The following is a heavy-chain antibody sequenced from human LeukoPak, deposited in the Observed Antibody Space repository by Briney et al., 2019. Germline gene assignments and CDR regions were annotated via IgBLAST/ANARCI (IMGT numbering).Heavy chain of an antibody. V-gene: IGHV1-24*01. CDR3: ATSPYSSGFRSWINWFDP. CDR2: FDPEDGET. J-gene: IGHJ5*02. Sequence: ASVKVSCEVSGYALTELSMHWVRQAPGKGLEWMGGFDPEDGETIYAQKFQGRVTMTEDTSTDTAYMELSSLRSEDTAVYYCATSPYSSGFRSWINWFDPWGQGTLVTVSS. D-gene: IGHD6-19*01. CDR1: GYALTELS.